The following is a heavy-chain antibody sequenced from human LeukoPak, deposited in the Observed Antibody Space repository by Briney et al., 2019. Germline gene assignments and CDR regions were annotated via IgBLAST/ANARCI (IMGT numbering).Heavy chain of an antibody. CDR3: ARASSWYGVDP. D-gene: IGHD6-13*01. CDR1: GFTVSSNY. CDR2: IYSGGST. Sequence: GGSLRLSCAASGFTVSSNYMSWVRQAPGKGLEWVSVIYSGGSTYYADSVKGRFTISRDNSKNTLYLQMNSLRAEDTAVYYCARASSWYGVDPWGQGTLVTVSS. V-gene: IGHV3-53*01. J-gene: IGHJ5*02.